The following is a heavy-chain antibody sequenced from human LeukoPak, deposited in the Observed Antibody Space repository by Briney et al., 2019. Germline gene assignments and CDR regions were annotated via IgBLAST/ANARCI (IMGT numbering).Heavy chain of an antibody. D-gene: IGHD3-22*01. CDR2: INPRGGST. CDR3: ARDDSSGLNSRAGAFDI. CDR1: GYTFTSYY. J-gene: IGHJ3*02. Sequence: ASVKVSCKASGYTFTSYYMHWVRQAPGQGLEWMGIINPRGGSTSYAQKFQDRVAMTRDTSTSTVYMELSSLRSEDTAVYYCARDDSSGLNSRAGAFDIWGQGTMVTVSS. V-gene: IGHV1-46*03.